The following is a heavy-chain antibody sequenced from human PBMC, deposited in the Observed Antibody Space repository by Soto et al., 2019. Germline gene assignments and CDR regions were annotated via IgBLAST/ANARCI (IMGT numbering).Heavy chain of an antibody. CDR3: ARLPQFIWFGALTYRAYYFNY. CDR2: IYPGDSDT. V-gene: IGHV5-51*01. Sequence: PVESVPICCTDSGYSFSTYWIGWVLQMPGKGLECPGIIYPGDSDTRYSPSFQGQVTISADTSTKTAYLQWSSLKASDTAIYYCARLPQFIWFGALTYRAYYFNYRGPGTLVTGSS. J-gene: IGHJ4*02. D-gene: IGHD3-10*01. CDR1: GYSFSTYW.